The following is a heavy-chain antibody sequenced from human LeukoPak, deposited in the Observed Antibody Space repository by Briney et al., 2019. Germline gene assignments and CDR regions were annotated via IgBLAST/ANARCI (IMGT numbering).Heavy chain of an antibody. CDR3: ARGFPPRRNYDSSGYYSYYFDY. CDR2: ISAYNGYT. Sequence: GASVKVSCKASGYTFTSYAMNWVRQAPGQGLEWMGWISAYNGYTIYTQKLQDRVTMTTDTSTSTAYMELRSLRSDDTAVYYCARGFPPRRNYDSSGYYSYYFDYWGQGTLVTVSS. CDR1: GYTFTSYA. V-gene: IGHV1-18*01. J-gene: IGHJ4*02. D-gene: IGHD3-22*01.